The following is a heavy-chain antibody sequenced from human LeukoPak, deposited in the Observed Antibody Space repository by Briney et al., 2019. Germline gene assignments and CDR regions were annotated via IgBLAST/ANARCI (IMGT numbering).Heavy chain of an antibody. CDR1: GGTFSSYA. J-gene: IGHJ4*02. D-gene: IGHD2-15*01. CDR2: IIPILGIA. V-gene: IGHV1-69*04. CDR3: ARDCSGGSCYGDY. Sequence: ASVKVSCKASGGTFSSYAISCVRQAPGQGLEWMGRIIPILGIANYAQKFQGRVTITADKSTSTAYMELSSLRSEDTAVYYCARDCSGGSCYGDYWGQGTLVTVSS.